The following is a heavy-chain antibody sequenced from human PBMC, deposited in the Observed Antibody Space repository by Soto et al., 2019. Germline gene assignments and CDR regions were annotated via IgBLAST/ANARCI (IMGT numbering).Heavy chain of an antibody. D-gene: IGHD3-22*01. Sequence: PGGSLRLSCAASGFTFSRYAMSWVRQTPGRGLEWVSSISYSGGRTYYADSVRGRFSISRDNSKNTLYLQMNSLRAEDTALYFCARDRDYYDDIGYSYYFDYWGQGIQVTVSS. CDR2: ISYSGGRT. CDR3: ARDRDYYDDIGYSYYFDY. CDR1: GFTFSRYA. V-gene: IGHV3-23*01. J-gene: IGHJ4*02.